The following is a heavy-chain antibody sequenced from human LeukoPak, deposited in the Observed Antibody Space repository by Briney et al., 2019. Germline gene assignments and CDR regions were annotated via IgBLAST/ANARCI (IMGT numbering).Heavy chain of an antibody. Sequence: ASVKVSCKASGYTFTSYAMHWVRQAPGQRLEWMGWINAGNGNTNYAQKLQGRVTMTTDTSTSTAYMELRSLRSDDTAVYYCARDLGSWYLGGYWGQGTLVTVSS. D-gene: IGHD6-13*01. CDR3: ARDLGSWYLGGY. J-gene: IGHJ4*02. CDR2: INAGNGNT. CDR1: GYTFTSYA. V-gene: IGHV1-3*01.